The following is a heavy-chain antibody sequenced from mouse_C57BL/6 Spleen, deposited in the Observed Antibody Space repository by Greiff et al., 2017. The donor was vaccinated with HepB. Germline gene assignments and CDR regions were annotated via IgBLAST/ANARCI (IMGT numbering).Heavy chain of an antibody. CDR2: IYWDDDK. V-gene: IGHV8-12*01. Sequence: QVTLKVCGPGILQSSQTLSLTCSFSGFSLSTSGMGVSWIRQPSGKGLEWLAHIYWDDDKRYNPSLKSRLTISKDTSRNQVFLKITSVDTVDTATYYCARRAELGRHWYFDVWGTGTTVTVSS. J-gene: IGHJ1*03. CDR3: ARRAELGRHWYFDV. D-gene: IGHD4-1*01. CDR1: GFSLSTSGMG.